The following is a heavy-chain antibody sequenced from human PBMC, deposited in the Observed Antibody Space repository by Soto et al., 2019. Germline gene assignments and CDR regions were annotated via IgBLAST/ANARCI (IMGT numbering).Heavy chain of an antibody. D-gene: IGHD5-12*01. Sequence: ASVKVSFKASGGTFSSYAISWVRQAPGQGLEWMGGIIPIFGTANYAQKFQGRVTITADESTSTAYMELSSLRSEDTAVYYCARDGYNYFDYWGQGTLVTVSS. CDR3: ARDGYNYFDY. CDR2: IIPIFGTA. CDR1: GGTFSSYA. J-gene: IGHJ4*02. V-gene: IGHV1-69*13.